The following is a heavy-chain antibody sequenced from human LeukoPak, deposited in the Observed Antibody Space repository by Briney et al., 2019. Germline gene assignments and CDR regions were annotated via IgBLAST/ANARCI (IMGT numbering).Heavy chain of an antibody. V-gene: IGHV3-23*01. CDR3: AKDRGIFDAFDI. J-gene: IGHJ3*02. CDR1: GFTFSSYT. CDR2: ISGGGDST. Sequence: HAGGSLRLSCAASGFTFSSYTMNWVRQAPGKGLEWVSTISGGGDSTYYAGSVKGRFTISRDNSKNTVYLQMNSLRAEDTAIYYCAKDRGIFDAFDIWGQGTVVTVSS. D-gene: IGHD3-3*02.